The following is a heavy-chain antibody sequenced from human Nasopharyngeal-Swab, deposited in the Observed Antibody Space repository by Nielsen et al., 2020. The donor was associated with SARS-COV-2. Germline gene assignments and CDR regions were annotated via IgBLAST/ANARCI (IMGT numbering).Heavy chain of an antibody. J-gene: IGHJ4*02. V-gene: IGHV3-11*01. CDR1: GFTFSDYY. D-gene: IGHD6-19*01. CDR3: ARDETSGQWLVTPFDY. Sequence: GESLKISCAASGFTFSDYYMSWIRQAPGKGLEWVSYISSSGSTIYYADSVKGRFTISRDNAKNSLYLQMNSLRAEDMAVYYCARDETSGQWLVTPFDYWGQGTLVTVSS. CDR2: ISSSGSTI.